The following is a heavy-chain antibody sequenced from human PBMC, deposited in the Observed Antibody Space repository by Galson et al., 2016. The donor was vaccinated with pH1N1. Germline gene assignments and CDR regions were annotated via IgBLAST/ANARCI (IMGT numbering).Heavy chain of an antibody. CDR2: VSTSNGNT. CDR1: GYTFTSYG. J-gene: IGHJ4*02. Sequence: QSGAEVKTPGASVKVSCKTSGYTFTSYGTSWVRQAPGQGLEFMGWVSTSNGNTHFAQKFQGRVTLTTDTSTSTAYMELRSLRSDDTAVYYCARLGASVGGTTYWGQGTLVTVSS. CDR3: ARLGASVGGTTY. V-gene: IGHV1-18*01. D-gene: IGHD6-19*01.